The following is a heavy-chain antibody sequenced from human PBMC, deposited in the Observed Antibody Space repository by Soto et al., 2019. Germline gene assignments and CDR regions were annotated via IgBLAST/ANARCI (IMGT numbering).Heavy chain of an antibody. CDR1: AYTFIRFG. D-gene: IGHD3-22*01. Sequence: ASVKVSCKASAYTFIRFGIMWVRQAPGQGLEWMRWINPYNGNTDYAQNLQGRLTMTTDTSTSTAYMEVRGLRSDDTAVYYCARSGNSDYWGQGTLVTSPQ. J-gene: IGHJ4*02. V-gene: IGHV1-18*01. CDR2: INPYNGNT. CDR3: ARSGNSDY.